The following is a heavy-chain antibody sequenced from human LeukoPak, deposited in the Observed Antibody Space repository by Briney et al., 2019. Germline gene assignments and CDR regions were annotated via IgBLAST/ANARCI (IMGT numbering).Heavy chain of an antibody. D-gene: IGHD5-12*01. J-gene: IGHJ4*02. CDR1: GGSISSYY. V-gene: IGHV4-59*01. CDR3: ARLTGGYDFDY. Sequence: SAALSLTCTVAGGSISSYYWSWIRPPPGKGREWIGYIYYSGSTNYNPSLKSRVTISVDTSKNQFSLKLSSVTAADTAVYYCARLTGGYDFDYWGQGTLVTVSS. CDR2: IYYSGST.